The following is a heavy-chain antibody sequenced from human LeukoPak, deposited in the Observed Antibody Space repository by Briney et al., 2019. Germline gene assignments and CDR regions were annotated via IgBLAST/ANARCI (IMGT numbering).Heavy chain of an antibody. Sequence: SETLSLTCAVYGGSFSVYYWSWFRQPPGKGLEYIGEINHSGSTNYNPSLKSRVTISADTSKNQFSLILRSVTAADTAVYYCARGGPGYSSFLWGQGTLVSVSS. D-gene: IGHD6-19*01. J-gene: IGHJ4*02. CDR2: INHSGST. CDR1: GGSFSVYY. V-gene: IGHV4-34*01. CDR3: ARGGPGYSSFL.